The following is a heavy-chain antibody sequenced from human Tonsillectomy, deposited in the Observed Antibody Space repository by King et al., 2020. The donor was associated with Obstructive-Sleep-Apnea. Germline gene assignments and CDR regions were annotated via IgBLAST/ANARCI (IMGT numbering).Heavy chain of an antibody. Sequence: QLQESGPGLVKPSQTLSLTCTVSGGSISSGGYYWSWIRQHPGKGLEWIGYIYDSGSTYYNPSLKSPVTISVDTSKNQFSLKLSSGTAADTAVYFCARRRGRYGFDPWGQGTLVTVSS. V-gene: IGHV4-31*01. D-gene: IGHD3-9*01. CDR3: ARRRGRYGFDP. J-gene: IGHJ5*02. CDR2: IYDSGST. CDR1: GGSISSGGYY.